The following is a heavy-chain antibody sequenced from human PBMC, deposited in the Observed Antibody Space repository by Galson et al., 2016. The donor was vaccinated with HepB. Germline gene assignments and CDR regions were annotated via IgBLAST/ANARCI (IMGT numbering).Heavy chain of an antibody. CDR2: ISSSSSYI. J-gene: IGHJ4*02. D-gene: IGHD6-19*01. CDR1: GFTFSSYS. V-gene: IGHV3-21*01. CDR3: ARSRALGLRGIDVAGTDY. Sequence: SLRLSCAASGFTFSSYSMNWVRRAPGKGLEWVSSISSSSSYIYYADSVKGRFTISRDNAKNSLYLQMNSLRAEDTAVYYCARSRALGLRGIDVAGTDYWGQGTLVTVSS.